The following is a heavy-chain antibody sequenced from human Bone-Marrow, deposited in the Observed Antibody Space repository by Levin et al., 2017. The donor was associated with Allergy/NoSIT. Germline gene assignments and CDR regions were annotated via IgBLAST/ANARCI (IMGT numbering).Heavy chain of an antibody. CDR3: TTPVGDGYYYYYMDV. V-gene: IGHV3-15*01. CDR1: GFTFSNAW. CDR2: IKSKTDGGTT. J-gene: IGHJ6*03. Sequence: SCAASGFTFSNAWMSWVRQAPGKGLEWVGRIKSKTDGGTTDYAAPVKGRFTISRDDSKNTLYLQMNSLKTEDTAVYYCTTPVGDGYYYYYMDVWGKGTTVTVSS. D-gene: IGHD4-17*01.